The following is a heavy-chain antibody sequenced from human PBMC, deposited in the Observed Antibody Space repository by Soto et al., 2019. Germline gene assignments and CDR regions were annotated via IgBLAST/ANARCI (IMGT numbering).Heavy chain of an antibody. CDR2: INPNDDNT. V-gene: IGHV1-18*04. CDR1: CYSFTSHG. Sequence: ASVKVSCKASCYSFTSHGISWVRQAPGQRLEWVGWINPNDDNTVNAQKFQDRVTLTTDTSTSTVYMELRSLTSDDTAFYYCARTPTYSRLGDHWGQGTLVTVSS. D-gene: IGHD6-13*01. J-gene: IGHJ4*02. CDR3: ARTPTYSRLGDH.